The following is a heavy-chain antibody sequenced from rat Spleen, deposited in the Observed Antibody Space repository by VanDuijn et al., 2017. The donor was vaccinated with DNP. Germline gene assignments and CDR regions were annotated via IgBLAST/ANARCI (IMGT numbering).Heavy chain of an antibody. CDR2: ISSGGDSA. J-gene: IGHJ2*01. CDR3: ARPNFGSPYYFDY. CDR1: GLTFSHYG. V-gene: IGHV5-7*01. Sequence: EVQVVQSGGGLVQPGRSLKLSCAVSGLTFSHYGMAWVRQAPKKGLEWVATISSGGDSAYYRDSVKGRFTISRNNAKNTLYLQMDSLRSEDTATYYCARPNFGSPYYFDYWGQGVMVTVSS. D-gene: IGHD1-3*01.